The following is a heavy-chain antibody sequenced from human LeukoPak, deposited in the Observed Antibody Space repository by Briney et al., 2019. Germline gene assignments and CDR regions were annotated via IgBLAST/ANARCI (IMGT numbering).Heavy chain of an antibody. V-gene: IGHV4-4*02. CDR3: ARGGRSAFDV. J-gene: IGHJ3*01. Sequence: SGTLSLTCAVSGGSISSDHWWSWVRQPPGKSLEWIGEIFHIGVTNYKPSLRSRVSMSVDKSRHQFSLNLRSMTAADTAVYFCARGGRSAFDVWGPGTKVIVSS. CDR2: IFHIGVT. CDR1: GGSISSDHW.